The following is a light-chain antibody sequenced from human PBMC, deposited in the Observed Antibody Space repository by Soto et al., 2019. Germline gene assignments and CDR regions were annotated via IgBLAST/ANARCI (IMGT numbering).Light chain of an antibody. CDR2: DAS. J-gene: IGKJ2*01. V-gene: IGKV1-5*01. CDR1: QSXSSX. Sequence: DIQMTQXPSTLSASVGDRVTITCRASQSXSSXLAWYQQKPGKAPKLLIYDASSLESGVPSRFSGSGSGTEFTLTISSLQPDDFATYYCQQYNSYLYTFGQGTKLEIK. CDR3: QQYNSYLYT.